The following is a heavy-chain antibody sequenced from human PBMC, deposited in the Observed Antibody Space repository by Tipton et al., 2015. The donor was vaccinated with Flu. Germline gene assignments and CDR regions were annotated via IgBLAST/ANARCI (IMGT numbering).Heavy chain of an antibody. CDR1: GGSISSYY. CDR2: IYYSGST. J-gene: IGHJ3*02. CDR3: AREGAKSDYGDYGVDAFDI. Sequence: TLSLTCTVSGGSISSYYWSWIRQPPGKGLEWIGCIYYSGSTNYNPSLKSRVTISVDTSKNQFSLKLSSVTAADTAVYYCAREGAKSDYGDYGVDAFDIWGQGTMVTVSS. D-gene: IGHD4-17*01. V-gene: IGHV4-59*01.